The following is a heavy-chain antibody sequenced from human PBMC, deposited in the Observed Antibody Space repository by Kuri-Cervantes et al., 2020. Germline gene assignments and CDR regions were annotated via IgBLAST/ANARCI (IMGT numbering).Heavy chain of an antibody. CDR1: GFTFSDYY. D-gene: IGHD4-17*01. V-gene: IGHV3-11*04. CDR3: ARAPYVNDYGA. Sequence: GESLKISCAASGFTFSDYYMSWIRQAPGKGLEWVSYISSSGSTIYYADSVKGRFTTSRDNAKNSLYLQMNSLRAEDTAVYYCARAPYVNDYGAWGQGTLVTVSS. CDR2: ISSSGSTI. J-gene: IGHJ4*02.